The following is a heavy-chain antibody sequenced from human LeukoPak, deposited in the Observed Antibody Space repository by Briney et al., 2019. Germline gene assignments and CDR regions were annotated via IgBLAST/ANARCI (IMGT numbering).Heavy chain of an antibody. D-gene: IGHD3-22*01. Sequence: SETLSLTCAVYGGSFSGYYWSWIRQPPGKGLEWIGEINHSGSTYYNPSLESRVTISVDTSKNQFSLKLSSVTAADTAVYFCARGPYSYDSSGAFDIWGQGTMVTVSS. CDR1: GGSFSGYY. CDR2: INHSGST. J-gene: IGHJ3*02. V-gene: IGHV4-34*01. CDR3: ARGPYSYDSSGAFDI.